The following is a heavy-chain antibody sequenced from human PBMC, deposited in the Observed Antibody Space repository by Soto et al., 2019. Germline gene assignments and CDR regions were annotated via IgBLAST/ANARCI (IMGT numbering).Heavy chain of an antibody. J-gene: IGHJ6*01. CDR3: AKGILSATIVPYDMDV. D-gene: IGHD2-8*01. V-gene: IGHV3-30*18. Sequence: PGGSLRLSCEASGFAFSIYAMHWVRHAPGKGLEWVGVISYDGNYIYYADSVKGRFTISRDNSKNTLYVQVNSLRPEDTAVYYCAKGILSATIVPYDMDVWGQGTTVTVSS. CDR2: ISYDGNYI. CDR1: GFAFSIYA.